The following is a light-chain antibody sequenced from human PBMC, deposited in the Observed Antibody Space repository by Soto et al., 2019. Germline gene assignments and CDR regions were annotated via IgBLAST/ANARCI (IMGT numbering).Light chain of an antibody. J-gene: IGLJ2*01. CDR1: SSDVGGYNY. CDR2: DVN. V-gene: IGLV2-11*01. Sequence: QSALTQPRSVSGSPGQSVTISRTGTSSDVGGYNYVSWYQQHPGKAPKLMIYDVNKRPSGVPDRFSGSKSGNTASLTISGLQAEDEADYYCCSYAGIYTLVFGGGTKLTVL. CDR3: CSYAGIYTLV.